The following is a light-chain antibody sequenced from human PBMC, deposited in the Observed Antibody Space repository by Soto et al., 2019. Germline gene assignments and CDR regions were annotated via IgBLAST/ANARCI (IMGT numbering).Light chain of an antibody. Sequence: EIVLTQSPGTLSLSPGERATLSCRASQSVAGSYLAWYQQKPGQAPRLLIYGASSRATGIPDRFSGSGSGTDFTLTISRLEPEDVAVYYCQQYGTSPPITFGQGTRLEIK. CDR3: QQYGTSPPIT. V-gene: IGKV3-20*01. CDR1: QSVAGSY. J-gene: IGKJ5*01. CDR2: GAS.